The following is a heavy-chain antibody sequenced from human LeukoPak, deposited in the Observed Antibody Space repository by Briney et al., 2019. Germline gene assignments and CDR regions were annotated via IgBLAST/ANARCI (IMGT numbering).Heavy chain of an antibody. CDR3: AREISEEGFDY. V-gene: IGHV3-21*01. CDR2: ISRSGDYI. J-gene: IGHJ4*02. Sequence: GGSLRLSCAASGFTFSTYSMNWVRQAPEKGLEWVSSISRSGDYIYYADSVKGRFTISRDNTENSLYLQMSSLRAEDTAVYYCAREISEEGFDYWGQGTPVTVSS. CDR1: GFTFSTYS.